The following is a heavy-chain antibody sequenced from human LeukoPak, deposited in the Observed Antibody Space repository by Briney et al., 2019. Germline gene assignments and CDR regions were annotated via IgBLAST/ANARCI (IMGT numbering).Heavy chain of an antibody. Sequence: SETLSLTCSVSGGSINGYYWSWIREPAGKGLERIGRVNINGNTNRNLNLYSRVTMSGDTSKNQFSLNSSSVTAADTAVYYCARDLMGPTAGRTGFDIWGQGIMVTVSS. CDR3: ARDLMGPTAGRTGFDI. D-gene: IGHD1-26*01. V-gene: IGHV4-4*07. J-gene: IGHJ3*02. CDR2: VNINGNT. CDR1: GGSINGYY.